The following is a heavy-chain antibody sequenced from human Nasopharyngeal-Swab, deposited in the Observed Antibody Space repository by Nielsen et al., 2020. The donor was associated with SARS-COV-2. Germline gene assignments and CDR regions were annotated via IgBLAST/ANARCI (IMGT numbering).Heavy chain of an antibody. D-gene: IGHD2-15*01. J-gene: IGHJ6*03. V-gene: IGHV3-30*04. Sequence: GESLKISCAASGFTFSSYAMHWVRQAPGKGLEWVAVISYDGSNKYYADSVKGRFTVSRDNSKNTLYLQMNSLRAEDTAVYYCARAGGSCYSGVCYYYYYMDVWGKGTTVTVSS. CDR2: ISYDGSNK. CDR3: ARAGGSCYSGVCYYYYYMDV. CDR1: GFTFSSYA.